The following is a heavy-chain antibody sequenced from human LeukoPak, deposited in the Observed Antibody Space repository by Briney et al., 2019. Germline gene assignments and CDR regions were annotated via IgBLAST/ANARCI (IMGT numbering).Heavy chain of an antibody. CDR1: GGSISSYY. CDR2: IYYSGST. CDR3: ARRYCSGGSCYSSLDY. V-gene: IGHV4-59*08. Sequence: PSETLSLTCTVSGGSISSYYWSWIRQPPGKGLEWIGYIYYSGSTNYNPSLKSRDTISVDTSKNQFSLKLSSATAADTAVYYCARRYCSGGSCYSSLDYWGQGTLVTVSS. D-gene: IGHD2-15*01. J-gene: IGHJ4*02.